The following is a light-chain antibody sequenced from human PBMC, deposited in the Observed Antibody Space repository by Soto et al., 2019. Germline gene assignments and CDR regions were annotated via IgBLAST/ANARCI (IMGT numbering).Light chain of an antibody. Sequence: QSVLTQPPSASGTPGQRITISCSGSSPNIGSNTINWYQQLPGTAPKLLIYSHNQRPSGVPDRFSGSKSGTSASLAISGLQSEDETDYYCAAWDDSLNSWVFGGGTKLTVL. CDR3: AAWDDSLNSWV. V-gene: IGLV1-44*01. CDR1: SPNIGSNT. CDR2: SHN. J-gene: IGLJ2*01.